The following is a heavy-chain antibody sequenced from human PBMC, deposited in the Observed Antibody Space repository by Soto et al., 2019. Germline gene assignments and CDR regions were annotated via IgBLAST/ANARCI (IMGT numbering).Heavy chain of an antibody. Sequence: QLQLQESGPGLVKPSETLSLTCTVSGGSISSSSYYWGWIRQPPGKGLEWIGSIYYSGSTYYNPSLKSRVTISVDTSKNQFSLKLSSVTAADTAVYYCARHQGGGSHVYYFDYWGQGTLVTVSS. V-gene: IGHV4-39*01. D-gene: IGHD2-15*01. CDR1: GGSISSSSYY. CDR3: ARHQGGGSHVYYFDY. J-gene: IGHJ4*02. CDR2: IYYSGST.